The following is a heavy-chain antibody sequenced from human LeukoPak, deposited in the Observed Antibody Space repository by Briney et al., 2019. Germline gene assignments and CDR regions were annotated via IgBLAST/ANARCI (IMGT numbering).Heavy chain of an antibody. CDR3: ARGGYSSSWSFDY. CDR2: ISSGSGTI. J-gene: IGHJ4*02. D-gene: IGHD6-13*01. V-gene: IGHV3-48*04. Sequence: PGGSLRLSCAASGFTFSSYSMNWVRQAPGKGLEYVSYISSGSGTIYYADSVRGRFTISRDNAKNSLYLQMNSLRAEDTAVYYCARGGYSSSWSFDYWGQGTLVTVSS. CDR1: GFTFSSYS.